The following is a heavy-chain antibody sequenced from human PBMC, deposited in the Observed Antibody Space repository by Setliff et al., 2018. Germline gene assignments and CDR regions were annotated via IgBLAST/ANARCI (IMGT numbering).Heavy chain of an antibody. CDR1: GYSFTNYW. V-gene: IGHV5-51*01. Sequence: GESLKISCKGSGYSFTNYWIGWVRQMPGKGLEWTGIIYPGDSDTRYSPSFQGQVTISADKSISTAYLQWSSLKASDTATYYCARQTIFGSDAFDIWGQGTMVTVSS. J-gene: IGHJ3*02. D-gene: IGHD3-3*01. CDR2: IYPGDSDT. CDR3: ARQTIFGSDAFDI.